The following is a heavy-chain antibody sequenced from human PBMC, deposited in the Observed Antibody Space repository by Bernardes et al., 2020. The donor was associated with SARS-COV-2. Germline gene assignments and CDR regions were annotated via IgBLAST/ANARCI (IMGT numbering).Heavy chain of an antibody. J-gene: IGHJ6*02. CDR2: ISSSGSTI. Sequence: GGSLRLSCAASGFTFSDYYMSWIRQAPGKGLEWVSYISSSGSTIYYADSVKGRFTISRDNAKNSLYLQMNSLRAEDTAVYYCARDLVSYSYGSYGMDVWGQGTTVTVSS. CDR3: ARDLVSYSYGSYGMDV. V-gene: IGHV3-11*01. CDR1: GFTFSDYY. D-gene: IGHD5-18*01.